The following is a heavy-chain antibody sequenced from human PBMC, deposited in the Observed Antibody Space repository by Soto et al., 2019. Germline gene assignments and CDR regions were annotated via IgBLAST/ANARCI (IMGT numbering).Heavy chain of an antibody. J-gene: IGHJ6*03. CDR2: IWYDGSNK. Sequence: GGSLRLSCAASGFTFSSYGMQWVRQAPGKGLEWVAVIWYDGSNKYYADSVKGRFTISRDNSKNTLYLQMNSLRAEDTAVYYCARVYGSGSYYSTYYYYYYMDVWGKGTTVTVSS. CDR1: GFTFSSYG. D-gene: IGHD3-10*01. V-gene: IGHV3-33*01. CDR3: ARVYGSGSYYSTYYYYYYMDV.